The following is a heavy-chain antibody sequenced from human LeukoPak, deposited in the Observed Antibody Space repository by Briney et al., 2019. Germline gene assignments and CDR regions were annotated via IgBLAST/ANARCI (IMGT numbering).Heavy chain of an antibody. CDR2: IYSGGST. CDR1: GGSISSRSNY. V-gene: IGHV3-53*01. CDR3: ARELEGSSGYDY. Sequence: PSETLSLTCTVSGGSISSRSNYWGWIRQPPGKGLEWVSVIYSGGSTYYADSVKGRFTISRDNSKNTLYLQMNSLRAEDTAVYYCARELEGSSGYDYWGQGTLVTVSS. D-gene: IGHD6-19*01. J-gene: IGHJ4*02.